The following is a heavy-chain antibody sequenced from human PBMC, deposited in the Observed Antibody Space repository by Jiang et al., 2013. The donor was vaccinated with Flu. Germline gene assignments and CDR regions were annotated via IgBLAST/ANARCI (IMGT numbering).Heavy chain of an antibody. Sequence: GPGLVKPSETLSLTCTVSGGSISSDYWSWIRQPPGKGLEWIGHSGSTNYNPSLKSRVTISVDTSKNQFSLKLSSVTAADTAVYYCARTITYSYGFGYFDYWGQGTLV. CDR2: SGST. V-gene: IGHV4-59*01. D-gene: IGHD5-18*01. CDR3: ARTITYSYGFGYFDY. J-gene: IGHJ4*02. CDR1: GGSISSDY.